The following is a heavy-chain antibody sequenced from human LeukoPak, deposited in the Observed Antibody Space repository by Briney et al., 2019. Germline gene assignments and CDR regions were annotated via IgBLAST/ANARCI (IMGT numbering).Heavy chain of an antibody. V-gene: IGHV1-18*01. CDR2: SSFYNGNT. Sequence: GASVKVSCKASGYTFTNYGISWVRQAPGQGLEWMGWSSFYNGNTNYAQKFQGRVTMTTDTSTSTAYMELRSLTSDDTAVYYCARAYGGYSYGSDHWGQGTLVIVSS. CDR3: ARAYGGYSYGSDH. J-gene: IGHJ4*02. D-gene: IGHD5-18*01. CDR1: GYTFTNYG.